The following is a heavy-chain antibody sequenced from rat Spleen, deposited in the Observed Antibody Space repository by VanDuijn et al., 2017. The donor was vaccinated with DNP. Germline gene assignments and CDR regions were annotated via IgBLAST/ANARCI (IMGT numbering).Heavy chain of an antibody. D-gene: IGHD1-2*01. CDR3: ARSDSYGFPY. CDR1: GFIFSNYW. CDR2: ITNTGGST. V-gene: IGHV5-31*01. J-gene: IGHJ3*01. Sequence: EVQLVESGGGLVQPGRSLKLSCIASGFIFSNYWMTWIRQAPGKGLEWVASITNTGGSTYYPDSVKGRFTISRDNAKSTLYLQMNSLRSEDTATYYCARSDSYGFPYWGQGTLVTVSS.